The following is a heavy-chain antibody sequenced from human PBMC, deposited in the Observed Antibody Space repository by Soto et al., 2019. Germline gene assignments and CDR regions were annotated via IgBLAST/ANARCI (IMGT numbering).Heavy chain of an antibody. D-gene: IGHD3-16*01. CDR3: ARGRFRRTWFDP. Sequence: QVQLVQSGAEVKKPGASVKVSCKASGYTFTNYDIHWVRQATGQGLEWMGWMNPDSGNTGQSKQCQGRVTMTRDTSISTAYMEMSSLRSEDPAVYYCARGRFRRTWFDPWGQGTLVTVSS. CDR1: GYTFTNYD. V-gene: IGHV1-8*01. CDR2: MNPDSGNT. J-gene: IGHJ5*02.